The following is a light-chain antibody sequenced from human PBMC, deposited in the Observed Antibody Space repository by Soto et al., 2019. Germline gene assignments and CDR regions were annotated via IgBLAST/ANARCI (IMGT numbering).Light chain of an antibody. CDR1: SGSVSTSYY. V-gene: IGLV8-61*01. Sequence: QTVVTQEPSFSVSPGETVTLTCGLNSGSVSTSYYPGWYQQTPGQAPRTLIYATNTRSSGVPDRFSGSILGNKAALTITGAQADDESDYYCVLYLGRGIAVFGGGTKLTVL. CDR3: VLYLGRGIAV. CDR2: ATN. J-gene: IGLJ2*01.